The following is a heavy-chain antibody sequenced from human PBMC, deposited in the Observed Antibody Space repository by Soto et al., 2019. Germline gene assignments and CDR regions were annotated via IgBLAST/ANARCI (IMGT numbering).Heavy chain of an antibody. D-gene: IGHD6-13*01. CDR1: GLTFSNYG. CDR3: AKDRPNASRWPDH. J-gene: IGHJ4*02. V-gene: IGHV3-30*18. CDR2: ISYDGTYK. Sequence: QVQLVESGGGVVQPGRSLRLSCAASGLTFSNYGLHWVRQVPGKGLEWVAVISYDGTYKLYADSVKGRFTISRDNDKNRLSLKVNGLRVDDKVLYFCAKDRPNASRWPDHWGQGTLVTVSS.